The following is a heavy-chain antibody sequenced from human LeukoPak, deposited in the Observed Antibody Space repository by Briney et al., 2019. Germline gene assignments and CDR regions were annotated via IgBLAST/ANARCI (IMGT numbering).Heavy chain of an antibody. CDR2: VHYTGST. Sequence: SETLSLTCSVSGDSISSYYWSWIRQPPGKGLEWIGYVHYTGSTNYNPSLKSRVTISVDTSKNQFSLRLTSVTAADTAVYYCARDVYDSSGYYLLGDNWGQGTLGTVSS. V-gene: IGHV4-59*01. CDR1: GDSISSYY. D-gene: IGHD3-22*01. CDR3: ARDVYDSSGYYLLGDN. J-gene: IGHJ4*02.